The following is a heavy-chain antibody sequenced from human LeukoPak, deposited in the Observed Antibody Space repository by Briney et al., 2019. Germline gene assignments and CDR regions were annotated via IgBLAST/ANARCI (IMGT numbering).Heavy chain of an antibody. CDR1: GGSFSGYY. J-gene: IGHJ4*02. D-gene: IGHD4-11*01. CDR3: ARGDSNYYFDY. Sequence: SETLSLTCAVYGGSFSGYYWSWIRQPPGKGLEWIGEINHSGSTYYNPSLKSRVTISVDTSKNQFSLKLSSVTAADTAVYYCARGDSNYYFDYWGQGTLVTVSS. V-gene: IGHV4-34*01. CDR2: INHSGST.